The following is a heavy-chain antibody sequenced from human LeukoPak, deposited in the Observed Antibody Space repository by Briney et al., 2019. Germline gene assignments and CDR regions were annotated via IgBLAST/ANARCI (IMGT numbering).Heavy chain of an antibody. CDR1: GYTFTSYG. CDR3: ARERFVYSHGIRGFDY. Sequence: ASVKVSCKASGYTFTSYGISWVRQAPGQGLEWMGWISAYNGNTNYAQKLQGRVTMTTDTSTSTAYVELRSLRPDDTAVYYCARERFVYSHGIRGFDYWGQGTLVTVSS. D-gene: IGHD5-18*01. CDR2: ISAYNGNT. J-gene: IGHJ4*02. V-gene: IGHV1-18*01.